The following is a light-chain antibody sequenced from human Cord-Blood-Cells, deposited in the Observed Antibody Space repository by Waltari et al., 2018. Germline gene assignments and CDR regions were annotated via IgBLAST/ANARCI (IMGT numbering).Light chain of an antibody. Sequence: SYELTQPPSVSVSPGQPASITCPGDNLGDKYACWYQQKPGQSPVLVIYQDSKRPSGIPERFSGSNSGNTATLTISGTQAMDEADYYCQAWDSSNWVFGGGTKLTVL. CDR3: QAWDSSNWV. J-gene: IGLJ3*02. V-gene: IGLV3-1*01. CDR1: NLGDKY. CDR2: QDS.